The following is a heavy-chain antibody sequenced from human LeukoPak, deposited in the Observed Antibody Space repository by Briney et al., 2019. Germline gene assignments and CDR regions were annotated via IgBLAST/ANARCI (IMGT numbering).Heavy chain of an antibody. V-gene: IGHV3-30-3*01. CDR3: ARGLLGAPTTYFDH. Sequence: GRSLRLSCAASGITFRSNAMHWVRQAPGKGLEGGAVVTYDGSNKYYADSVKGRFTISRDNSKNTLYLQMNSLRAEDTAVYYCARGLLGAPTTYFDHWGQGTLVTVSS. D-gene: IGHD1-26*01. CDR1: GITFRSNA. CDR2: VTYDGSNK. J-gene: IGHJ4*02.